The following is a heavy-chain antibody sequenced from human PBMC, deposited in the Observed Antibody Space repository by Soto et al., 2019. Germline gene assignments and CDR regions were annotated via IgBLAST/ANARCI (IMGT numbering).Heavy chain of an antibody. Sequence: GGSLRLSCAASGFTFSSYGMHWVRQAPGKGLEWVAVISYDGSNKYYADSVKGRFTISRDNSKNTLYLQMNSLRAEDTAVYYCAIRTGTTAADYWGQGTLVTVSS. CDR3: AIRTGTTAADY. V-gene: IGHV3-30*03. CDR2: ISYDGSNK. D-gene: IGHD1-1*01. CDR1: GFTFSSYG. J-gene: IGHJ4*02.